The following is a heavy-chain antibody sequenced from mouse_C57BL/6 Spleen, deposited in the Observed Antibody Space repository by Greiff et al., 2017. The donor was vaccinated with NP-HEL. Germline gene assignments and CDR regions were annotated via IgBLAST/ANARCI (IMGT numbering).Heavy chain of an antibody. CDR3: ARDRGLQAWFAY. J-gene: IGHJ3*01. V-gene: IGHV1-53*01. CDR2: INPSNGGT. Sequence: QVQLQQPGTELVKPGASVKLSCKASGYTFTSYWMHWVKQRPGQGLEWIGNINPSNGGTNYNEKFKSKATLAVDKSSSTAYMQLSSLTSEDSAVYYCARDRGLQAWFAYWGQGTLVTVSA. D-gene: IGHD2-4*01. CDR1: GYTFTSYW.